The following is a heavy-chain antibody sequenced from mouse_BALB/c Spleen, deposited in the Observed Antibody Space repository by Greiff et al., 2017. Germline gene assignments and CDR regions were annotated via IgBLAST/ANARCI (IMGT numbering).Heavy chain of an antibody. V-gene: IGHV1-20*02. Sequence: VQLKQSGPELVKPGASVKISCKASGYSFTGYFMNWVMQSHGKSLEWIGRINPYNGDTFYNQKFKGKATLTVDKSSSTAHMELRSLASEDSAVYYCARSTTVVGNYAMDYWGQGTSVTVSS. D-gene: IGHD1-1*01. CDR2: INPYNGDT. CDR1: GYSFTGYF. J-gene: IGHJ4*01. CDR3: ARSTTVVGNYAMDY.